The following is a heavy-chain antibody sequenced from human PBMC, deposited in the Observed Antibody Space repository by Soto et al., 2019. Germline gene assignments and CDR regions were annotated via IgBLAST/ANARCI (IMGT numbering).Heavy chain of an antibody. J-gene: IGHJ4*02. D-gene: IGHD6-19*01. Sequence: SETLSLTCTVSGGSISSSSYYWGWIRQPPGKGLEWFGSIYYSGSTYYNQSLKSRVTISVDTSKNQFSLKLSSVTAAETAVYYCAREALRSGLSSMYGXWGQGTLVTVSX. CDR3: AREALRSGLSSMYGX. CDR1: GGSISSSSYY. CDR2: IYYSGST. V-gene: IGHV4-39*02.